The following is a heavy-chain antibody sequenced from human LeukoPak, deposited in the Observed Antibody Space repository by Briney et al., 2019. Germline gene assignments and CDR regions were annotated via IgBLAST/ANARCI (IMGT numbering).Heavy chain of an antibody. D-gene: IGHD3-22*01. Sequence: GGSLRLSCAASGFTFSSYGMPWVRQAPGKGLEWVAVISYDGSNKYYADSVKGRFTISRDNSKNTLYLQMNSLRAEDTAVYYCAKATYYYDSSGYYTGFDYWGQGTLVTVSS. V-gene: IGHV3-30*18. CDR2: ISYDGSNK. J-gene: IGHJ4*02. CDR1: GFTFSSYG. CDR3: AKATYYYDSSGYYTGFDY.